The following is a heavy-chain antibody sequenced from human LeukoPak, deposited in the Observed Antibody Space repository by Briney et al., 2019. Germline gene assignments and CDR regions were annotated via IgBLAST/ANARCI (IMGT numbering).Heavy chain of an antibody. CDR3: ARDITMIVVVPGAFDI. J-gene: IGHJ3*02. Sequence: ASVKVSCKASGYTFTSYGISWVRQAPGQGLEWMGWISAYNGNTNYAQKLQGRVTMTTDTSTSTAYMELRSLRSDDTAAYYCARDITMIVVVPGAFDIWGQGTMVTVSS. D-gene: IGHD3-22*01. CDR2: ISAYNGNT. CDR1: GYTFTSYG. V-gene: IGHV1-18*01.